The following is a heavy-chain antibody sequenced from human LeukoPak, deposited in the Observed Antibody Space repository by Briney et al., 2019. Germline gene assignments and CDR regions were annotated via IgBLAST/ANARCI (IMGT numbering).Heavy chain of an antibody. CDR1: GYTFTGYY. J-gene: IGHJ4*02. D-gene: IGHD6-13*01. CDR2: INPNSGGT. CDR3: ARTSWIGYSSSWPFDY. V-gene: IGHV1-2*02. Sequence: GASVKLSCKASGYTFTGYYMHWVRQAPGQGVEWMGWINPNSGGTNYAQKFQGRVTMTSDTSISTAYMELSRLRSDDTAVYYCARTSWIGYSSSWPFDYWGQGTLVTVSS.